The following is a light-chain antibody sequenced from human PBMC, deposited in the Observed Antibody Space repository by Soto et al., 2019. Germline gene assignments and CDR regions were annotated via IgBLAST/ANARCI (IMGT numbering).Light chain of an antibody. J-gene: IGLJ1*01. V-gene: IGLV2-14*01. Sequence: QSVLTQPASVSGSPGQSITISCTGTSSDIGAYNYVSWYQQYPGKAPKLMIYGVTNRPSGVSNRFSGSKTGNTASLTISGLQAEDEADYYCFSHRSGDSHVVGTGTKVTVL. CDR2: GVT. CDR1: SSDIGAYNY. CDR3: FSHRSGDSHV.